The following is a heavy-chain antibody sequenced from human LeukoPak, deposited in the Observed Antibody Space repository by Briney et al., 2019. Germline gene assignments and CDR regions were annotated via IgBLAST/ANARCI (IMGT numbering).Heavy chain of an antibody. CDR2: IIPIFGTA. J-gene: IGHJ4*02. CDR3: ARVSQYCSSTSCYFDY. V-gene: IGHV1-69*01. CDR1: GGTFSSYT. Sequence: GASVKVSCKASGGTFSSYTISWVRQAPGQGLEWMGGIIPIFGTANYAQKFQGRVTITADESTSTAYMELSSLRSEDTAVYYCARVSQYCSSTSCYFDYWGQGTLVTVSS. D-gene: IGHD2-2*01.